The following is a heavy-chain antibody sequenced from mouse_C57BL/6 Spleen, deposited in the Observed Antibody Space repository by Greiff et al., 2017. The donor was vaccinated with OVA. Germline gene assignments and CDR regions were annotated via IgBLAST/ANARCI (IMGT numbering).Heavy chain of an antibody. Sequence: EVQVVESGGGLVQPKGSLKLSCAASGFSFNTYAMNWVRQAPGKGLEWVARIRSKSNNYATYYADSVKDRFTISRDDSESMLYLQMNNLKTEDTAMYYCVRHSLRYPGWFAYWGQGTLVTVSA. J-gene: IGHJ3*01. CDR2: IRSKSNNYAT. D-gene: IGHD1-1*01. CDR3: VRHSLRYPGWFAY. CDR1: GFSFNTYA. V-gene: IGHV10-1*01.